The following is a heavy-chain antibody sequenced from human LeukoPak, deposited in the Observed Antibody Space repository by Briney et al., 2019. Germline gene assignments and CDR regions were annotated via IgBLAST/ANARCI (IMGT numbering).Heavy chain of an antibody. Sequence: PGGSLRLSCATSGFTFSSYEMNWVRRAPGKGLEWVSYISRSGSTIYYTDSVKGRFTISRDNAKNSLYLQMNSLRAEDTAVYYCARSGCGGDCGVYYFDYWGQGTLVTVSS. D-gene: IGHD2-21*02. CDR1: GFTFSSYE. CDR3: ARSGCGGDCGVYYFDY. J-gene: IGHJ4*02. CDR2: ISRSGSTI. V-gene: IGHV3-48*03.